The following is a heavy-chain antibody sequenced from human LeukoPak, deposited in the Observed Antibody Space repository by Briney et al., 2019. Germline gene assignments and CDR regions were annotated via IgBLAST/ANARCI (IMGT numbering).Heavy chain of an antibody. CDR3: ARDQSSMIADY. CDR2: IIPILGIA. V-gene: IGHV1-69*04. Sequence: SVTVSCKASGGTLSSDAISWVRQAPGQGLEWMGRIIPILGIANYAQKFQGRVTITADKSTSTAYMELSSLRSEDTAVYYCARDQSSMIADYWGQGTLVTVSS. J-gene: IGHJ4*02. D-gene: IGHD3-22*01. CDR1: GGTLSSDA.